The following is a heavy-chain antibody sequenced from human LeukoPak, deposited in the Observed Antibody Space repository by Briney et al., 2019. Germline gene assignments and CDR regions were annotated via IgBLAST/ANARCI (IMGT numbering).Heavy chain of an antibody. CDR3: ARSEYSSLSKTPVGH. J-gene: IGHJ4*02. D-gene: IGHD6-6*01. Sequence: GGSLRLSCAASGFTFSSYSMNWVRQAPGKGLEWVSSISSSSSYIYYADSVKGRFTISRDNAKNSLYLQMNSLRAEDTAVYYCARSEYSSLSKTPVGHWGQGTLVTVSS. CDR1: GFTFSSYS. V-gene: IGHV3-21*01. CDR2: ISSSSSYI.